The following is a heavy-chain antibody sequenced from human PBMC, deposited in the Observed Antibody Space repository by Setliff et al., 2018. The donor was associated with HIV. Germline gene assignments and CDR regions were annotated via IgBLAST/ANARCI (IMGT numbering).Heavy chain of an antibody. Sequence: GGSLRLSCAASGFTFNTYAMSWVRQAPGKGLEWVSAISGPGGGTYYADSVKGRFAISRDNSKNTLYLQMNSLRAEDTAVYYCAKDSEVWLNYMDVWGKGTTVTVSS. V-gene: IGHV3-23*01. CDR2: ISGPGGGT. D-gene: IGHD5-18*01. J-gene: IGHJ6*03. CDR1: GFTFNTYA. CDR3: AKDSEVWLNYMDV.